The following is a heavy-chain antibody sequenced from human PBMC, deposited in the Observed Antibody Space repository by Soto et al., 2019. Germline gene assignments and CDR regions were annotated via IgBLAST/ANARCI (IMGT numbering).Heavy chain of an antibody. CDR3: ARDPGKGEAIDY. CDR2: IWHDGKNK. Sequence: QVQVVESGGGVVQPGRSLRLSCATSGFTFSNYGMHWVRQAPGKGREWLAVIWHDGKNKYYADSVKGRFTISRDNSRNTLCRQRNSLRDEDTAVYHWARDPGKGEAIDYWGRGTLVTVSS. J-gene: IGHJ4*01. V-gene: IGHV3-33*01. CDR1: GFTFSNYG.